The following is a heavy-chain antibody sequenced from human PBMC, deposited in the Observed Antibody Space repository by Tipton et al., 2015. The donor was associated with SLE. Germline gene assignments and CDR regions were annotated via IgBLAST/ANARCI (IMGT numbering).Heavy chain of an antibody. J-gene: IGHJ4*02. CDR1: GGSFRGYY. Sequence: TLSLTCAVYGGSFRGYYFSWIPPPPGKGVGGVGEINHSGSTNYNPSLKSRVTISVDTSKNQFSLKLTSLTAADTAVYYCARGLYGDEPGYWGQGTLVTVSS. CDR2: INHSGST. CDR3: ARGLYGDEPGY. D-gene: IGHD4-17*01. V-gene: IGHV4-34*01.